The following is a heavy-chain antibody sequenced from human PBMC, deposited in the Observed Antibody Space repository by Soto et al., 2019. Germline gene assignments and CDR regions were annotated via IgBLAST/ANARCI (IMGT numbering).Heavy chain of an antibody. V-gene: IGHV1-69*02. J-gene: IGHJ4*02. CDR1: GGTFRNYP. Sequence: QGQPVQSGTEVKKPGSSVKVSCKASGGTFRNYPINWVRQAPGQGLEWMGSIFPLTDIPDYAQNFQARLTISADKSTSTAYMELSSLTSDDTAMYFCARGPLVVLNYFESWGQGTLVTVSS. CDR3: ARGPLVVLNYFES. CDR2: IFPLTDIP.